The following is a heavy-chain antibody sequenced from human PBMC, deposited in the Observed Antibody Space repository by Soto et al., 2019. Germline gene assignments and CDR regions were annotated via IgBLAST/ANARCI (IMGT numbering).Heavy chain of an antibody. CDR1: GFTFSSYG. J-gene: IGHJ4*02. CDR3: AXXXRXXXXXXXXDY. CDR2: ISGSGGST. V-gene: IGHV3-23*01. Sequence: EVQLLESGGGLVQPGGSLRLSCAASGFTFSSYGMSWVRQAPGKGLEWVSGISGSGGSTYYADSVKGRFTISRDNPKNTLYLQMNSLRAEDTAVXXXAXXXRXXXXXXXXDYWXQGTLVTVSS.